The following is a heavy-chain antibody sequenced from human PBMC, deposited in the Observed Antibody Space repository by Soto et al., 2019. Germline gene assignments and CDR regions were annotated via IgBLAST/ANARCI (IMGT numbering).Heavy chain of an antibody. CDR1: GGSISSSTYY. V-gene: IGHV4-39*01. Sequence: QLQLQASGPGLVKPSETLSLTCTVSGGSISSSTYYWGWIRQPPGKGLEWIGSIYYSGSTYYNPFLKSRVTISVDTAKNQFSLKLSSVTAADTAVYYCANSYGDYVSYWGQGTLVTVSS. J-gene: IGHJ4*02. D-gene: IGHD4-17*01. CDR3: ANSYGDYVSY. CDR2: IYYSGST.